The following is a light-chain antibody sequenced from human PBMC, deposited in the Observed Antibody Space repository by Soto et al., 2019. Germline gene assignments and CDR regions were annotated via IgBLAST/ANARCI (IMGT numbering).Light chain of an antibody. CDR3: YSYAVSYTWV. CDR1: SSDVGGYNY. CDR2: DVS. Sequence: QSALTQPRSVSGSPGQSVTISCTGTSSDVGGYNYVSWYQQHPGKAPKLMISDVSKRPSGVPDRFSGSRSGNTASLTISGLQAEDEADYYCYSYAVSYTWVFGGGTKLTVL. V-gene: IGLV2-11*01. J-gene: IGLJ3*02.